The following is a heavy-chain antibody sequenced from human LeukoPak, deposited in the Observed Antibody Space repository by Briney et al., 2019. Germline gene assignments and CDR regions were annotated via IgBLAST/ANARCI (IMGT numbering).Heavy chain of an antibody. V-gene: IGHV3-7*01. J-gene: IGHJ4*02. D-gene: IGHD6-13*01. Sequence: PGGSLRLSCAASGFTFSGYWMHWVRQAPGKGLEWVANLEQDGSEKHFADSVKGRFTISRDNAENSLYLQMNSLRAEDTAMYYCARGTIAAPGTDYWGQGTLVTVSS. CDR1: GFTFSGYW. CDR3: ARGTIAAPGTDY. CDR2: LEQDGSEK.